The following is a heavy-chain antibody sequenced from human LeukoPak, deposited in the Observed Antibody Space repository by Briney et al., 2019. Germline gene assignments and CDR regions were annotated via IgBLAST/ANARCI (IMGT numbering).Heavy chain of an antibody. CDR1: GFTLSSYA. CDR2: ISYDGSNK. J-gene: IGHJ4*02. Sequence: PGGSLRLSCAASGFTLSSYAMHWVRQAPGKGREWVAVISYDGSNKYNADSENGRFTISRDSSKNTLFLQMNSLRAEDTAVYYCARDGLQLFTPTFDYWGQGTLVTVSS. D-gene: IGHD5-24*01. CDR3: ARDGLQLFTPTFDY. V-gene: IGHV3-30*01.